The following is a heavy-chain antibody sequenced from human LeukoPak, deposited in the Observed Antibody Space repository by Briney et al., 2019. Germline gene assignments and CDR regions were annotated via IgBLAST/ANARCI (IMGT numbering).Heavy chain of an antibody. CDR1: GYTFTSYE. CDR3: ARDRRNGDFWSGGDL. Sequence: GASVKVSCKASGYTFTSYEINWVRQATGHGLEWMGWMNPDSGDTAYAQKFQGGITMTRSTSITTAYMELSSLRSEDTAVYYCARDRRNGDFWSGGDLWGQGTLVTVSS. CDR2: MNPDSGDT. D-gene: IGHD3-3*01. J-gene: IGHJ4*02. V-gene: IGHV1-8*01.